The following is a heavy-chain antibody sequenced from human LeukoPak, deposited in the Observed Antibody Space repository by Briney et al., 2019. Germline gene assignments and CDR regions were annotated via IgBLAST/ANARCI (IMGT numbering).Heavy chain of an antibody. V-gene: IGHV3-23*01. D-gene: IGHD3-22*01. J-gene: IGHJ3*02. CDR2: ISGSGGST. Sequence: GGSLRLSCAASGFTFSSYAMSWVRQAPGKGLEWVSAISGSGGSTYYADSVKGRFTISGDNSKNTLYLQMNSLRAEDTAVYYCANFNAGDSSGYYSAFDIWGQGTMVTVSS. CDR3: ANFNAGDSSGYYSAFDI. CDR1: GFTFSSYA.